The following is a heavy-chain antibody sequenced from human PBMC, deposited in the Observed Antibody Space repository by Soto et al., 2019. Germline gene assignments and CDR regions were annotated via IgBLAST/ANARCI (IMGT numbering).Heavy chain of an antibody. CDR1: GGSISSGGYY. CDR3: ARVHYDFWSGYSPYYFDY. J-gene: IGHJ4*02. V-gene: IGHV4-31*03. D-gene: IGHD3-3*01. CDR2: IYYSGST. Sequence: SETLSLTGTVSGGSISSGGYYWSWIRQHPGKGLEWIGYIYYSGSTYYNPSLKSRVTISVDTSKNQFSLKLSSVTAADTAVYYCARVHYDFWSGYSPYYFDYWGQGTLVTVSS.